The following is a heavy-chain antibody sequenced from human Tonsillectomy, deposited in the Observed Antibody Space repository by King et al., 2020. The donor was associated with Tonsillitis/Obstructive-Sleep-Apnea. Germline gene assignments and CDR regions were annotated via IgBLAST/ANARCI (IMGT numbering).Heavy chain of an antibody. Sequence: EVQLVESGGGLVKPGGSLRLSCAASGFTFSRYSMNWVRQAPGKGPEWVSSISSRSNYIEYADSVKGRFTASRDNAKSSLYLQLNSLRADDTAVYYCARAPQDGTFVDYWGQGTLVTVSS. CDR1: GFTFSRYS. V-gene: IGHV3-21*01. D-gene: IGHD1-14*01. CDR3: ARAPQDGTFVDY. CDR2: ISSRSNYI. J-gene: IGHJ4*02.